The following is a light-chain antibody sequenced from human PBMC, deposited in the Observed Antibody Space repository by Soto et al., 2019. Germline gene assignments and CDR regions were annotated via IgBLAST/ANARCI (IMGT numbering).Light chain of an antibody. J-gene: IGKJ1*01. CDR2: KAS. CDR1: QTISGW. Sequence: DIQMTQSPSSLSASVGDRVTITFRASQTISGWLAWYQQKPGKAPKIMIYKASSLESGVPSRFSGSGSGTEFTLTISSLQPDDFATYYCQQYNTYPRTFGQGTKVEFK. CDR3: QQYNTYPRT. V-gene: IGKV1-5*03.